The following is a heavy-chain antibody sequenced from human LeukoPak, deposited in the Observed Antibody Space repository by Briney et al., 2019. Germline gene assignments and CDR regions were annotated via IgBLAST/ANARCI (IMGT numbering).Heavy chain of an antibody. D-gene: IGHD3-22*01. Sequence: GGSLRLSCSASGFTFSSYAMHWVRQAPGKGLEYVSAISSNGGSTYYAYSVKGRFTISRDNSKNTLYLQMSSLRAEDTAVYYCVKDGARDYYDSSGYPSYFDYWGQGTLVTVSS. J-gene: IGHJ4*02. CDR1: GFTFSSYA. CDR2: ISSNGGST. V-gene: IGHV3-64D*09. CDR3: VKDGARDYYDSSGYPSYFDY.